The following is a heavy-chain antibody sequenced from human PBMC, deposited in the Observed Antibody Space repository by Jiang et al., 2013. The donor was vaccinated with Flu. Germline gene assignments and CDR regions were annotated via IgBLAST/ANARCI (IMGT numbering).Heavy chain of an antibody. CDR2: INRDGSEK. CDR3: ARGGNYRIDY. D-gene: IGHD4-11*01. Sequence: QLLESGGGLVQPGGSLRLSCAASGFTFSTYWMSWVRQAPGKGLEWVANINRDGSEKYYVDSVKGRFTISRDNAKNSLYLQMNSLRAEDTAVYYCARGGNYRIDYWGQGTLVTVSS. V-gene: IGHV3-7*01. J-gene: IGHJ4*02. CDR1: GFTFSTYW.